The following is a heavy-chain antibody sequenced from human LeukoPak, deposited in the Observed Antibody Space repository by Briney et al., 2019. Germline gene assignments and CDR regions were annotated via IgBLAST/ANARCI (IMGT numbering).Heavy chain of an antibody. CDR3: ARIPDHQYNYYYMDV. V-gene: IGHV1-2*02. CDR1: GYTFTGYY. J-gene: IGHJ6*03. Sequence: ASVKVSCKASGYTFTGYYMHWLRQAPGQGLEWMGWINPNSGGTNYAQKFQGRVTMTRDTSISTAYMELSRLRSDDTAIYYCARIPDHQYNYYYMDVWGKGTTVTVSS. D-gene: IGHD2-2*01. CDR2: INPNSGGT.